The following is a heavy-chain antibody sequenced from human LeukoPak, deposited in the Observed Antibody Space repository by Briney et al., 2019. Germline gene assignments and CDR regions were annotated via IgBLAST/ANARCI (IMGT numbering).Heavy chain of an antibody. Sequence: GGSLRLSCAASGFVLSSHWMTWVRQVPGRGPEWVANVNRDGSETHYLDSVKGRFTISKDNARNSLYLQMNSLRAEDTALYHCARDNGMDVWGQGTTVIVSS. V-gene: IGHV3-7*03. J-gene: IGHJ6*02. CDR1: GFVLSSHW. CDR2: VNRDGSET. CDR3: ARDNGMDV.